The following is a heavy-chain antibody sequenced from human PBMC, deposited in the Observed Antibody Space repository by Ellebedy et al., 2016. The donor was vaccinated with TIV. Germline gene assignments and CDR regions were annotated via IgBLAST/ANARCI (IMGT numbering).Heavy chain of an antibody. CDR3: ARGMVKGMVARYQWFDY. D-gene: IGHD5-12*01. J-gene: IGHJ4*02. V-gene: IGHV1-69*05. Sequence: ASVKVSCKASGGPLRNYAISWVRQAPGQGLEWMGGIIPMFGTAHYAQNFQGRVTLTTDTSTSTTYMELRSLKSDDTAVYYCARGMVKGMVARYQWFDYWGQGTRVTVSS. CDR2: IIPMFGTA. CDR1: GGPLRNYA.